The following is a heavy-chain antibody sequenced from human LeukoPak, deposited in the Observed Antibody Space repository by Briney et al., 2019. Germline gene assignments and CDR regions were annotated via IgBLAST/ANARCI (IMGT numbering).Heavy chain of an antibody. CDR3: AREQYSSSWYLYDY. J-gene: IGHJ4*02. CDR1: GFTVSSNY. Sequence: GGPLRLSCAASGFTVSSNYMSWVRQAPGKGLEWVSVIYSGGSTYYADSVKGRFTISRDNSKNTLYLQMNSLRAEDTAVYYCAREQYSSSWYLYDYWGQGTLVTVSS. D-gene: IGHD6-13*01. CDR2: IYSGGST. V-gene: IGHV3-53*01.